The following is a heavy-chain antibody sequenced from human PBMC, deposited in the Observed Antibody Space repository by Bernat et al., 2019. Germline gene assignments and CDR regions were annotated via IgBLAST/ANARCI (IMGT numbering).Heavy chain of an antibody. CDR2: IWYDGSNK. CDR3: ARDLVSSIAARPGRLEGKPKNYGMDV. J-gene: IGHJ6*02. V-gene: IGHV3-33*01. CDR1: GFTFSSYG. D-gene: IGHD6-6*01. Sequence: QVQLVESGGGVVQPGRSLRLSCAASGFTFSSYGMHWVRQAPGKGLEWVAVIWYDGSNKYYADSVKGRFTISRDNSKNTLYLQMNSLRAEDTAVYYCARDLVSSIAARPGRLEGKPKNYGMDVWGQGTTVTVSS.